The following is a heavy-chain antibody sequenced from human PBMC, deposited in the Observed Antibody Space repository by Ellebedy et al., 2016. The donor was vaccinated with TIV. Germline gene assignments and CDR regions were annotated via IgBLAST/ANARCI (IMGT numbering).Heavy chain of an antibody. V-gene: IGHV3-21*01. J-gene: IGHJ4*02. Sequence: GGSLRLXXAASGFTFSTYHMNWVRQAPGKGLEWVSSIPSSGRYIYYADSVKGRFTVSRDNAKNSLYLQMNSLRAEDTAVYYCARHLDGSTFDYWGQGTLVTVSS. CDR3: ARHLDGSTFDY. D-gene: IGHD2-2*01. CDR2: IPSSGRYI. CDR1: GFTFSTYH.